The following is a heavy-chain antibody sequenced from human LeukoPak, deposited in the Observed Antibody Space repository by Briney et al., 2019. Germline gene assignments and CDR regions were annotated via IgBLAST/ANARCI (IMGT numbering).Heavy chain of an antibody. J-gene: IGHJ4*02. D-gene: IGHD3-22*01. V-gene: IGHV1-2*02. CDR1: GYTFTDYY. CDR2: FNPTGGGS. CDR3: AKVAFDSSGYQYYSDS. Sequence: ASVKVSCKASGYTFTDYYMHWVXQVPGQGLEWVGWFNPTGGGSHLAQKFQGRVALTMDASINTAYLDVIRLRSDDTAFYYCAKVAFDSSGYQYYSDSWGQGSLVTVSS.